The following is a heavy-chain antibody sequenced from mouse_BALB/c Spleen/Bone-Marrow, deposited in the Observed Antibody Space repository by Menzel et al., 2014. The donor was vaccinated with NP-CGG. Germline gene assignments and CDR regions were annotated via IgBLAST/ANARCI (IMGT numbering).Heavy chain of an antibody. CDR3: ARDYDGYAMDY. J-gene: IGHJ4*01. V-gene: IGHV1S56*01. D-gene: IGHD2-4*01. CDR1: GYTFTSYF. CDR2: IYPGDGST. Sequence: QVQLQQSGPELVKPGASVKMSCKASGYTFTSYFIHWVKQRPGQGLEWIGWIYPGDGSTKYNEKFKGKTTLTADKSSSTAYMLLSSLTSEDSAIYFCARDYDGYAMDYWGQGTSATVSS.